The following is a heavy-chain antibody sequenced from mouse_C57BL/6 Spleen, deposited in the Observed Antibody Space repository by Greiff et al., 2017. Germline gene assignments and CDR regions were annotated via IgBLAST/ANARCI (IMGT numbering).Heavy chain of an antibody. CDR1: GFTFSSYT. J-gene: IGHJ3*01. Sequence: EVMLVESGGGLVKPGGSLQLSCAASGFTFSSYTMSWVRQTPEKRLAWVATISGGGGNTSYPDSVKGRFTISRDNAKNTLYLQMSSLSSEDTALYYCARHELRYTFAYWGQGTLVTVSA. CDR2: ISGGGGNT. CDR3: ARHELRYTFAY. V-gene: IGHV5-9*01. D-gene: IGHD1-1*01.